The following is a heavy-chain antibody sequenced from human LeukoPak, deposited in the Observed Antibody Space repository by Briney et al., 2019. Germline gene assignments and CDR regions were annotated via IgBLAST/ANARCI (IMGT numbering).Heavy chain of an antibody. J-gene: IGHJ4*02. D-gene: IGHD6-6*01. V-gene: IGHV3-23*01. CDR2: ISGSGGST. CDR1: GFTFSSYA. Sequence: GGSLRLSCAASGFTFSSYAMSWVRQAPGKGLEWVSAISGSGGSTYYADSVKGRFTISRDNAKNSLYLQVNSLRAEDTAVYYCARDHNRYSSSSEVDYWGQGTLVTVSS. CDR3: ARDHNRYSSSSEVDY.